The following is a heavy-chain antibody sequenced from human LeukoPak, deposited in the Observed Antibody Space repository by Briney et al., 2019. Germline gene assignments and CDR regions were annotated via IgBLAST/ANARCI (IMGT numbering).Heavy chain of an antibody. V-gene: IGHV3-30*04. CDR1: GFTFSSYA. D-gene: IGHD4-17*01. J-gene: IGHJ4*02. Sequence: PGGSLRLSCAASGFTFSSYAMHWVRQAPGKGLEWVAVISYDGSNKYYADSVKGRFTISRDNSKNTLYLQMNSLRADDTAVYYCARVVDHDYHDYYADHWGQGTLVTVSS. CDR3: ARVVDHDYHDYYADH. CDR2: ISYDGSNK.